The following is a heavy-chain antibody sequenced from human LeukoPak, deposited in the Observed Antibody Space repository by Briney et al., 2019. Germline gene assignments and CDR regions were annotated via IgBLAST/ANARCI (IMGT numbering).Heavy chain of an antibody. Sequence: PSETLSLTCAVYGGSFSGYYWSWIRQPPGKGLEWIGEINHSGSTNYNPSLKSRVTISVDTSKNQFSLKLSSVTAADTAVYYCARGRYCSGGSCYNPYYLDYWGQGTLVTVSS. CDR3: ARGRYCSGGSCYNPYYLDY. J-gene: IGHJ4*02. CDR1: GGSFSGYY. CDR2: INHSGST. D-gene: IGHD2-15*01. V-gene: IGHV4-34*01.